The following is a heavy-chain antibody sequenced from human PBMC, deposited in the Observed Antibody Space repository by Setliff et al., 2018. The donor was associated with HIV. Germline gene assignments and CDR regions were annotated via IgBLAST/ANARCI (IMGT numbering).Heavy chain of an antibody. J-gene: IGHJ4*02. D-gene: IGHD3-3*01. CDR1: GGSTTSGGYY. V-gene: IGHV4-31*03. CDR3: AGFSYNFWVYRFDH. Sequence: PSETLSLTCSVSGGSTTSGGYYWSWIRQHPGKGLEYIGYIYYSGSTYYNPSLKSRVTMSIDTSTQQFFLNVTSVTAADTAVYYCAGFSYNFWVYRFDHWGQGALVTGS. CDR2: IYYSGST.